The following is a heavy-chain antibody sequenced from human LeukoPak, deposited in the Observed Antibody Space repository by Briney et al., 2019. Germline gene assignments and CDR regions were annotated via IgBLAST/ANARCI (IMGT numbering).Heavy chain of an antibody. D-gene: IGHD4/OR15-4a*01. CDR3: ARDFDYGGYIDF. V-gene: IGHV3-48*02. CDR1: GFTFSTYT. Sequence: GGSLRLSCVASGFTFSTYTFNWVRQAPGKGLEWLSYISSGGLTIFYADSVKGRFTICRDNNKKAIYLDMTNLRDEDAAVYYCARDFDYGGYIDFWGQGTLVAVSS. J-gene: IGHJ4*02. CDR2: ISSGGLTI.